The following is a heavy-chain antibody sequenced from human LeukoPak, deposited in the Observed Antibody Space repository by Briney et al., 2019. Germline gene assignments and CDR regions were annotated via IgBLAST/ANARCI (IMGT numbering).Heavy chain of an antibody. CDR2: IYGDGTT. Sequence: GGSLRLSCAASGFTVSSAYMSWVRQAPGKGPAWVSVIYGDGTTYYADSVKGRFTISRDNPENTVFLQMHSLRAEDTAMYYCARGGVRHYWGQGTLVTVSS. D-gene: IGHD2-8*02. CDR3: ARGGVRHY. CDR1: GFTVSSAY. V-gene: IGHV3-53*01. J-gene: IGHJ4*02.